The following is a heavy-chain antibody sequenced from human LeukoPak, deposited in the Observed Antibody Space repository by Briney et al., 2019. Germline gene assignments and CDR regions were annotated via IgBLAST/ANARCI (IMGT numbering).Heavy chain of an antibody. CDR1: GFTFSDYY. Sequence: GGSLRLSCAASGFTFSDYYMSWIRQAPGKELEWVSYISSSGSTIYYADSVKGRFTISRDNAKNSLYLQMNSLRAEDTAVYYCARVGSGSYYNVGYYYYYYMDVWGKGTTVTISS. V-gene: IGHV3-11*01. D-gene: IGHD3-10*01. CDR2: ISSSGSTI. CDR3: ARVGSGSYYNVGYYYYYYMDV. J-gene: IGHJ6*03.